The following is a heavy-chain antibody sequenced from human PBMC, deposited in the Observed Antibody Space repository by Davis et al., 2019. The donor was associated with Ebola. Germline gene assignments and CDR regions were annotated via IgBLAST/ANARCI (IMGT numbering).Heavy chain of an antibody. CDR2: ISSSGSTI. V-gene: IGHV3-11*01. D-gene: IGHD3-16*01. CDR3: ARAHYDYIWGSNLNFDY. J-gene: IGHJ4*02. Sequence: GESLKISCAASGFTFSDYYMSWIRQAPGKGLEWVSYISSSGSTIYYADSVKGRFTISRDNAKNSLYLQMNSLRAEDTAVYYCARAHYDYIWGSNLNFDYWGQGTLVTVSS. CDR1: GFTFSDYY.